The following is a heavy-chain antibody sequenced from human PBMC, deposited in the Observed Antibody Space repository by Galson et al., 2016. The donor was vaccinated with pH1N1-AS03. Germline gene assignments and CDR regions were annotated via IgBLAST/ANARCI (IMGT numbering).Heavy chain of an antibody. Sequence: SVKVSCKASGYIFTGFHVHWVRQAPGQGLEWMGWINPNNGVTNYAQKFEAWVTMTGDTSISTAYLELYGLKSDDTAVYYYARDPRGPCSSATCATTYYFDMDVWGQGTTVIVSS. V-gene: IGHV1-2*04. CDR3: ARDPRGPCSSATCATTYYFDMDV. CDR2: INPNNGVT. D-gene: IGHD1-26*01. CDR1: GYIFTGFH. J-gene: IGHJ6*02.